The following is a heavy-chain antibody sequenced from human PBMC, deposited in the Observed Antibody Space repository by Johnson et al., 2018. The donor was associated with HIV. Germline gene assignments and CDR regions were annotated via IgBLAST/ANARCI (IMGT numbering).Heavy chain of an antibody. V-gene: IGHV3-30*02. D-gene: IGHD6-6*01. CDR3: ARGSSGSFDL. CDR2: IRYDGSNK. J-gene: IGHJ3*01. Sequence: QVQLVESGGGVVQSGRSLRLSCAASGFAFSRFAMHWVRQAPGKGLEWVAFIRYDGSNKYYADSVKGRFTISRDNSKNTLYLQMNSLRAEDTALYYCARGSSGSFDLWGRGTMVTVSS. CDR1: GFAFSRFA.